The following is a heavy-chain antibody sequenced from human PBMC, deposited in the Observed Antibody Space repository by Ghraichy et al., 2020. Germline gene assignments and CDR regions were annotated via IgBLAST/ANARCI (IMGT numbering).Heavy chain of an antibody. CDR2: ISGYNGNT. CDR3: ARDTPFKYSSSSFYY. CDR1: GYTFTRYG. V-gene: IGHV1-18*01. J-gene: IGHJ4*02. D-gene: IGHD6-6*01. Sequence: ASVKVSCKASGYTFTRYGISWVRQAPGQGLEWMGWISGYNGNTNYAQKLQGRVTMTTDTSTSTAYMELRSLRSDDTAVYYCARDTPFKYSSSSFYYWGQGTLVTVSS.